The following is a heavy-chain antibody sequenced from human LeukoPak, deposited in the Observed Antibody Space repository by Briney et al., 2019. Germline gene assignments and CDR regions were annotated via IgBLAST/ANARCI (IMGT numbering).Heavy chain of an antibody. Sequence: ASVKVSCKASGYTFTSYGISWVRQAPGQGLEWIGWISAYNGNTNYAQKLQGRVTMTTDTSTITAYMELRSLRSDDTAVYYCARAGYSSGWYDSYYYYYMDVWGKGTTVTVSS. D-gene: IGHD6-19*01. CDR2: ISAYNGNT. V-gene: IGHV1-18*01. CDR1: GYTFTSYG. J-gene: IGHJ6*03. CDR3: ARAGYSSGWYDSYYYYYMDV.